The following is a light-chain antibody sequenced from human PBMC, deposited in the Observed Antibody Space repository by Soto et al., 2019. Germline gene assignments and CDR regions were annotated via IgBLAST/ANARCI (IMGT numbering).Light chain of an antibody. Sequence: SVLTQPPSVSGTPGQRVTISCYGSSSNIGTNIVTWYQQFPGTAPKLLIYADNQRPSGVPERFSGSKSGTSASLAISGLQSEDEADYFCSVWDETLNGWRVFGTGTKVTVL. CDR3: SVWDETLNGWRV. J-gene: IGLJ1*01. CDR2: ADN. V-gene: IGLV1-44*01. CDR1: SSNIGTNI.